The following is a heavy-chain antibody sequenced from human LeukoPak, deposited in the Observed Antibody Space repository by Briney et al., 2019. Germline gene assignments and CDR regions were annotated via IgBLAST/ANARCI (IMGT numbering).Heavy chain of an antibody. J-gene: IGHJ4*02. CDR2: ISYDGSHK. V-gene: IGHV3-30*04. CDR3: AKGVDTAMAPAWDF. D-gene: IGHD5-18*01. CDR1: GFTFSSYA. Sequence: GESLRLSCAASGFTFSSYAMSWVRQAPGRGLEWVAVISYDGSHKYYADSVKGRFTISRDNFKNTLYLQMNSLRAEDTAVYYCAKGVDTAMAPAWDFWGRGTLVTVSS.